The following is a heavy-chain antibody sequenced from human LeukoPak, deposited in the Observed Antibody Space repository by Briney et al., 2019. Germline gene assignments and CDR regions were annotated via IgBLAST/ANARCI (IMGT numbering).Heavy chain of an antibody. V-gene: IGHV4-61*03. J-gene: IGHJ5*02. CDR3: ARDIVVVPDAMVEDGWFDP. CDR1: GASVSSARYH. D-gene: IGHD2-2*01. CDR2: IQYGEDT. Sequence: PSETLSLTCTVSGASVSSARYHWMWTRRPPGKGLEYIGNIQYGEDTDYKPSLQSRVTISVDTSNNHFSLTLSSVTAADTAVYYCARDIVVVPDAMVEDGWFDPWGQGTLVTVSS.